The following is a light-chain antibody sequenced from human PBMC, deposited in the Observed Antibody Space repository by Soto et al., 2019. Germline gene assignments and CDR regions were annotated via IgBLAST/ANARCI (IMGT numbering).Light chain of an antibody. CDR3: QTWGTGIHWV. J-gene: IGLJ3*02. CDR1: SGHISYA. CDR2: LNSDGSH. V-gene: IGLV4-69*01. Sequence: QSVLTQSPSASASLGASIKLTCTLSSGHISYAIAWHQQQPEKGTRYLMKLNSDGSHSKGDGIPDRFSGSSSGAERYLTISSLQSEDEADYYCQTWGTGIHWVFGGGTKLTVL.